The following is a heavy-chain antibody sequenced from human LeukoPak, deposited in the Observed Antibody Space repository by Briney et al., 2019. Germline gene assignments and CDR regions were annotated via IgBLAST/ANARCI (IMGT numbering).Heavy chain of an antibody. Sequence: SVKVSCKASGGTFSSYAISWVRQAPGQGLEWMGRIIPILGIANYAQKFQGRVTITADESTSTAYMELSSLRSEDTAVYYCARAGGATGHDAFDIWGQGIMVTVSS. CDR1: GGTFSSYA. V-gene: IGHV1-69*04. D-gene: IGHD5-24*01. CDR3: ARAGGATGHDAFDI. CDR2: IIPILGIA. J-gene: IGHJ3*02.